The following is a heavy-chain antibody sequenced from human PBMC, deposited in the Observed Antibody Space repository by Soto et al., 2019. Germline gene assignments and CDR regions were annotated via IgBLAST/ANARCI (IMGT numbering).Heavy chain of an antibody. CDR1: GFTFSSYG. CDR3: AREFSKGLLWFGEPFDY. D-gene: IGHD3-10*01. V-gene: IGHV3-33*01. J-gene: IGHJ4*02. CDR2: TWYDGSNK. Sequence: PGGSLRLSCAASGFTFSSYGMHWVRQAPGKGLEWVAVTWYDGSNKYYADSVKGRFTISRDNSKNTLYLQMNSLRAEDTAVYYCAREFSKGLLWFGEPFDYWGQGTLVTVSS.